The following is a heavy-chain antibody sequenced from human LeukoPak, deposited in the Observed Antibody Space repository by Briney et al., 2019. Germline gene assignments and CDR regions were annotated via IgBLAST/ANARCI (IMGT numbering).Heavy chain of an antibody. Sequence: GGSLRLSCATSGFTFNSFWMTWVRQAPGKGLEWVANIKQDGSEKNYVDSVKGRFTISRDNAKNSLYLQMNSLRAEDTAAYYCASQPAAADVDYWGQGTLVTVSS. J-gene: IGHJ4*02. CDR3: ASQPAAADVDY. CDR2: IKQDGSEK. CDR1: GFTFNSFW. D-gene: IGHD2-2*01. V-gene: IGHV3-7*03.